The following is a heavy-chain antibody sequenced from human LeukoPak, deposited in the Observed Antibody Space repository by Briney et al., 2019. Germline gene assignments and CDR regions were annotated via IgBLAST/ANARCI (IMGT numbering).Heavy chain of an antibody. V-gene: IGHV3-30*18. CDR1: GFTFSSYG. Sequence: GGSLRLSCAASGFTFSSYGMHWVRQAPGKGLEWVAVISYDGSNKYYADSVKGRLTISRDNSKNTLYLQMNSLRAEDTAVYYCAKDYGLMGELPTRYYYYGMDVWGQGTTVTVSS. J-gene: IGHJ6*02. CDR2: ISYDGSNK. D-gene: IGHD1-26*01. CDR3: AKDYGLMGELPTRYYYYGMDV.